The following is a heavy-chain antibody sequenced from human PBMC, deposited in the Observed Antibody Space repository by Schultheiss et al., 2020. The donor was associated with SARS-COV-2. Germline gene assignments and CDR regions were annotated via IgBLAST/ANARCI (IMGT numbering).Heavy chain of an antibody. D-gene: IGHD2-2*01. V-gene: IGHV3-15*01. Sequence: GGSLRLSCAASGFTFSNAWMSWVRQAPGKGLEWVGRIKSKTDGGTTDYAAPVRGRFTISRDDSKNTLYLQMNSLKTEDTAVYYCTTAVGYCSSTSCRTDYWGQGTLVTVSS. CDR3: TTAVGYCSSTSCRTDY. J-gene: IGHJ4*02. CDR1: GFTFSNAW. CDR2: IKSKTDGGTT.